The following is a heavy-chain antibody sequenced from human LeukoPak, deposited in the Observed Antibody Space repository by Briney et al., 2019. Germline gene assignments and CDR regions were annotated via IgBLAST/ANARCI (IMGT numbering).Heavy chain of an antibody. J-gene: IGHJ4*02. V-gene: IGHV4-39*07. Sequence: SETLSLTCTVSGDSISGSGCYWAWIRQSPRKGLEWIASIHSGGTTYYNPSFQSRVTISVDTSNNQFSLRLSSVTAADTAVYYCASEGAAGTSFTDYWGQGTLVTVSS. CDR1: GDSISGSGCY. CDR2: IHSGGTT. CDR3: ASEGAAGTSFTDY. D-gene: IGHD6-13*01.